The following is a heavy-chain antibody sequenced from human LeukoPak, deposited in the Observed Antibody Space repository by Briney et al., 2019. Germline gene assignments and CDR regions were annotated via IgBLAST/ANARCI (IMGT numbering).Heavy chain of an antibody. V-gene: IGHV3-30*02. D-gene: IGHD7-27*01. Sequence: GGSLRLSCAASGFTFSSYGMHWVRQAPGKGLEWVAFIRYDGTNKYYADSVKGRFTISRDNAKNSLYLQMNSLRAEDTAVYYCAKGDVSVTREFDYWGQGTLVTVSS. CDR3: AKGDVSVTREFDY. CDR1: GFTFSSYG. CDR2: IRYDGTNK. J-gene: IGHJ4*02.